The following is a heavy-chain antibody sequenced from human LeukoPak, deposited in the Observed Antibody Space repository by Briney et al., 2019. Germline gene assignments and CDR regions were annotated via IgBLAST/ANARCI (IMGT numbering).Heavy chain of an antibody. J-gene: IGHJ4*02. CDR1: GGTFSSYA. CDR2: IIPIFGTA. CDR3: AKEGGYYYDSSEATFDY. V-gene: IGHV1-69*01. D-gene: IGHD3-22*01. Sequence: ASVKVSCKASGGTFSSYAISWVRQAPGQGLEWMGGIIPIFGTANYAQKFQGRVTITADESTSTAYMELSSLRAEDTAVYYCAKEGGYYYDSSEATFDYWGQGTLVTVSS.